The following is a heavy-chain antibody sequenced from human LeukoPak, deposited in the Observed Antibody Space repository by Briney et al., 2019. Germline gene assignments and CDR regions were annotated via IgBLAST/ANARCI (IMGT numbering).Heavy chain of an antibody. J-gene: IGHJ4*02. CDR1: GYTFTSYD. Sequence: GASVKVSCKASGYTFTSYDINWVRQATGQGLEWMGWMNPNSGNTGYAQKFQGRVTITRNTSISTAYMELSSLRSEDTAVYYCAREGLSSGWYLDYWGQGTLVTVSS. CDR2: MNPNSGNT. CDR3: AREGLSSGWYLDY. V-gene: IGHV1-8*03. D-gene: IGHD6-19*01.